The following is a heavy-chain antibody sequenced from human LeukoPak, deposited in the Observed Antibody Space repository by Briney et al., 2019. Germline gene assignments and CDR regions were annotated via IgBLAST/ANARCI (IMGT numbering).Heavy chain of an antibody. Sequence: PSETLSLTCTVSGGSISTSNYYWGWIRQPPGKGLEWIGNIFYSGSTYYSPSLRSRVTISLDTSRNQFSLKLNSVTAADTAVYYCARSITGTTLWFDPWGQGTLVTVSS. V-gene: IGHV4-39*07. CDR3: ARSITGTTLWFDP. J-gene: IGHJ5*02. CDR1: GGSISTSNYY. CDR2: IFYSGST. D-gene: IGHD1-7*01.